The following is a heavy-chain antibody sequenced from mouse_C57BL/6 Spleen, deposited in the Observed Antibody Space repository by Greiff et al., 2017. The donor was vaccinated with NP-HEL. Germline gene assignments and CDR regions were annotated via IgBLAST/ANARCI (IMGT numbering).Heavy chain of an antibody. CDR3: ARRGQRRPYFDD. V-gene: IGHV1-69*01. CDR2: LDPSDSYT. J-gene: IGHJ2*01. CDR1: GYTFTSYW. D-gene: IGHD3-3*01. Sequence: QVQLQQPGAELVMPGASVKLSCKASGYTFTSYWMHWVKQRPGQGLEWIGELDPSDSYTNYNKKFKGKSTLPVDKSSSTAYMQRSSLTSEDSAVYYCARRGQRRPYFDDWGQGTTLTVSS.